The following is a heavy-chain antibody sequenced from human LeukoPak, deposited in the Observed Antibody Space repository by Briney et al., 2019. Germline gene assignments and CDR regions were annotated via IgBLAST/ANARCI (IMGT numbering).Heavy chain of an antibody. D-gene: IGHD3-22*01. Sequence: GGSLRLSCAASGFTFSSYSMNWVRQAPGKGLEWVSYISSSSSTIYYADSVKGRFTISRDNAKNSLYLQMNSLRAEDTAVYYCARDYYDSSGYRPGYWGQGTLVTVSS. CDR2: ISSSSSTI. V-gene: IGHV3-48*01. CDR3: ARDYYDSSGYRPGY. CDR1: GFTFSSYS. J-gene: IGHJ4*02.